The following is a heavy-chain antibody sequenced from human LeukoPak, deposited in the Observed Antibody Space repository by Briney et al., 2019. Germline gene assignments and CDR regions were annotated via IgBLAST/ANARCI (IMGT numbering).Heavy chain of an antibody. V-gene: IGHV4-39*07. J-gene: IGHJ6*03. CDR3: ARVTGSNYYYMDV. CDR2: IYYSGST. Sequence: SETLSLTCTVSGGSISSSSYYWGWIRQPPGKGLEWIGSIYYSGSTNYNPSLKSRVTISVDTSKNQFSLNLTSVTPADTAVYYCARVTGSNYYYMDVWGKGTTVTVSS. CDR1: GGSISSSSYY.